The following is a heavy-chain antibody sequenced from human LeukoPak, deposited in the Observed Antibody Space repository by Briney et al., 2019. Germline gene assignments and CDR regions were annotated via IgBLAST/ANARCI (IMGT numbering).Heavy chain of an antibody. Sequence: GGSLRLSCAASGFTFSSYSMNWVRQAPGKGLEWVSSISSSSSYIYYADSVKGRFTISRDNSKNSLYLQMDRLRADDTAVYYCAKDLNNNGRGFDYWGQGTLVTVSS. CDR2: ISSSSSYI. CDR3: AKDLNNNGRGFDY. CDR1: GFTFSSYS. J-gene: IGHJ4*02. D-gene: IGHD1-14*01. V-gene: IGHV3-21*04.